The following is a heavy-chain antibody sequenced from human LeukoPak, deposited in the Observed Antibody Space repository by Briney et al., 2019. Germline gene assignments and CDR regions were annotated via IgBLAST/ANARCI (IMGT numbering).Heavy chain of an antibody. J-gene: IGHJ4*02. CDR3: AKDASYSSSWYDY. V-gene: IGHV3-9*01. Sequence: GGSLRLSCAASGFTFDDYAMHWVRRAPGKGLEWVSGISWNSGSIGYADSVKGRFTISRDNAKNSLYLQMNSLRAEDTALYYCAKDASYSSSWYDYWGQGTLVTVSS. CDR2: ISWNSGSI. D-gene: IGHD6-13*01. CDR1: GFTFDDYA.